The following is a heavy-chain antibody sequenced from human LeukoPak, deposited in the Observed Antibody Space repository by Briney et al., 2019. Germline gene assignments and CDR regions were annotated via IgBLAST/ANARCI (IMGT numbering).Heavy chain of an antibody. CDR3: AKDFYGDYGMDV. CDR1: GFTFDDYA. J-gene: IGHJ6*02. Sequence: PGGSLRLSCAASGFTFDDYAMHWVRQAPGKGLEWVLGISWNSGSIGYADSVKGRFTISRDNAKNSLYLQMNSLRAEDTALYYCAKDFYGDYGMDVWGQGTTVTVSS. CDR2: ISWNSGSI. D-gene: IGHD4-17*01. V-gene: IGHV3-9*01.